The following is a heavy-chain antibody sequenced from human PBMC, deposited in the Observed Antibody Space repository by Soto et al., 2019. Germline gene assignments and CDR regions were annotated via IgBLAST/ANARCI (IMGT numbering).Heavy chain of an antibody. CDR2: IYYSGST. CDR3: ARHVYYYDSSGYYYWFDP. V-gene: IGHV4-39*01. CDR1: GGSISSSSYY. Sequence: SETLSLTCTVSGGSISSSSYYWGWIRQPPGKGLEWIGSIYYSGSTYYNPSLKSRVTISVDTSKNQFSLKLSSVTAADTAVYYFARHVYYYDSSGYYYWFDPWGQGTLVTVSS. J-gene: IGHJ5*02. D-gene: IGHD3-22*01.